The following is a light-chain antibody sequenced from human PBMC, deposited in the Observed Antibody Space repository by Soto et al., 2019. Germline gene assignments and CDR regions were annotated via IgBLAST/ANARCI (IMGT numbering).Light chain of an antibody. CDR2: GAS. CDR1: QRVSTNY. V-gene: IGKV3-20*01. CDR3: QQYGSSPTT. J-gene: IGKJ2*01. Sequence: EIVLTQSPGTLSLSPGERATLSCRASQRVSTNYLAWFQQRPGQAPRLLIFGASNRATGISDRFSGSGSGTDFTLTISRLEPEDFAVYYCQQYGSSPTTFGQGTKLEIK.